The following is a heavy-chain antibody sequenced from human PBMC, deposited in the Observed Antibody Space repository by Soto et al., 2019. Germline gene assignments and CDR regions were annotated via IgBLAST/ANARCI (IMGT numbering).Heavy chain of an antibody. Sequence: QVQLVESGGGLVKAGGSLRLSCAASGFSFKDYYMTWIRQAPGKGLEWVSNIGRNNNFTYYADSVRGRFTISRDNAKNSLYLQMNTLRVEDTGMYYCARVRVGVAGEALWVGGMDVWGQGTTVTVSS. V-gene: IGHV3-11*05. D-gene: IGHD1-26*01. J-gene: IGHJ6*02. CDR1: GFSFKDYY. CDR2: IGRNNNFT. CDR3: ARVRVGVAGEALWVGGMDV.